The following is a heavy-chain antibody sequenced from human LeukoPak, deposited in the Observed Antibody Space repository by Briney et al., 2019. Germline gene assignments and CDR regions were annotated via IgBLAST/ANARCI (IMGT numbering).Heavy chain of an antibody. CDR2: INHSGST. Sequence: SETLSLTCAVYGGSFSGYYWSWIRQPPGKGLEWIGEINHSGSTNYNPSLKSRVTISVDTSKNQFSLKLSSVTAADTAVYYCARVMVQLWLRYYYYYGMDVWGQGTTVTVSS. D-gene: IGHD5-18*01. CDR1: GGSFSGYY. V-gene: IGHV4-34*01. CDR3: ARVMVQLWLRYYYYYGMDV. J-gene: IGHJ6*02.